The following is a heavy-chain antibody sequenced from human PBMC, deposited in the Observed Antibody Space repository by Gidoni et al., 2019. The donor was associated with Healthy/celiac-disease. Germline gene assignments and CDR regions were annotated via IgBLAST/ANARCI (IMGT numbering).Heavy chain of an antibody. Sequence: QVQLVQSGAEVKQPGPSVKVSCKASGGIFSSYAISWVRQAPGQGLEWMGGIIPIFGTANYAQKFQGRVTITADESTSTAYMELSSLRSEDTAVYYCARKLTTVNPRGGMDVWGQGTTVTVSS. CDR3: ARKLTTVNPRGGMDV. CDR2: IIPIFGTA. D-gene: IGHD3-3*01. V-gene: IGHV1-69*01. J-gene: IGHJ6*02. CDR1: GGIFSSYA.